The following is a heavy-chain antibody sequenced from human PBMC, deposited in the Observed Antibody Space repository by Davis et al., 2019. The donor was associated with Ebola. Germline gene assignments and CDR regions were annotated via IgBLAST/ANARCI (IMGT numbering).Heavy chain of an antibody. D-gene: IGHD2-2*02. Sequence: SVKVSCKASGGTFSSYAISWVRQAPGQGLEWMGRIIPILGIVNYAQKFQGRVTITADKSTSTVYMELSSLRSEDTAVYYCARDIRCSSTSCYKIIDYYYGMDVWGQGTTVTVSS. V-gene: IGHV1-69*04. CDR3: ARDIRCSSTSCYKIIDYYYGMDV. CDR2: IIPILGIV. J-gene: IGHJ6*02. CDR1: GGTFSSYA.